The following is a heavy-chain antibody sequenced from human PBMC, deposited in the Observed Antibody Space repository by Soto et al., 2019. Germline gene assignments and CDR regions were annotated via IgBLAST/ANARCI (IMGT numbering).Heavy chain of an antibody. V-gene: IGHV3-33*08. Sequence: GGSLRLSCADSGFTFSEYDMHWVRQAPGKGLEWVALISYLGTKTDYADSVKGRFTISRDNFKKTVSLQMESLRAEDSAVYFCARTEKGGTYFEFWGRGTLVTVSS. CDR3: ARTEKGGTYFEF. CDR2: ISYLGTKT. D-gene: IGHD3-16*01. CDR1: GFTFSEYD. J-gene: IGHJ4*02.